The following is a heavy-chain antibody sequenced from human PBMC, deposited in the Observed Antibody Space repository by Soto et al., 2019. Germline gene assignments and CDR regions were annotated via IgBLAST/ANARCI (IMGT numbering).Heavy chain of an antibody. CDR1: GGSFSGYY. CDR2: INHSGST. D-gene: IGHD5-12*01. J-gene: IGHJ4*02. V-gene: IGHV4-34*01. CDR3: ASSPPRNIVATIVRVY. Sequence: SETLSLTCAVYGGSFSGYYWSWIRQPPGKGLEWIGEINHSGSTNYNPSLKSRVTISVDTSKNQFSLKLSSVTAADTAVYYCASSPPRNIVATIVRVYWGQGTLVTVSS.